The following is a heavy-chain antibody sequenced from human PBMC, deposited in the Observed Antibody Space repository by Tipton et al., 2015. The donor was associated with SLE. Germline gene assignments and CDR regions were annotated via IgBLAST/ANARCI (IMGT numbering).Heavy chain of an antibody. CDR1: GGSVSSGSYY. J-gene: IGHJ4*02. Sequence: TLSLTCTVSGGSVSSGSYYWSWIRQPPGKGLEWIGYIYYSGSTNYNPSLKSRVTISVDTSKNQFSLKLSSVTAADTAVYYCARDRGSPSAVDYWGQGTLVTVSS. CDR3: ARDRGSPSAVDY. V-gene: IGHV4-61*01. CDR2: IYYSGST. D-gene: IGHD6-13*01.